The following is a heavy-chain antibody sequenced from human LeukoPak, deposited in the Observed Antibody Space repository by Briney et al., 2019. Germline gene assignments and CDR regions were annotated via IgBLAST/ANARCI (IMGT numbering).Heavy chain of an antibody. CDR3: ARSGPELELAIYYYYMDV. J-gene: IGHJ6*03. Sequence: GGSLRLSCAASGFTFSSYWMSWVRQAPGKGLEWVANIKQDGSEKYYVDSVKGRFTISGDNAKNSLYLQMNSLRAEDTAVYYCARSGPELELAIYYYYMDVWGKGTTVTVSS. CDR2: IKQDGSEK. D-gene: IGHD1-7*01. CDR1: GFTFSSYW. V-gene: IGHV3-7*01.